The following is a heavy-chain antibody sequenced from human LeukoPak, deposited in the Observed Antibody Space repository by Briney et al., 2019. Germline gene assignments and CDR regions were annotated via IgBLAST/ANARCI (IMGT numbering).Heavy chain of an antibody. CDR2: INNDESHT. CDR1: GFTFSSYW. V-gene: IGHV3-74*01. J-gene: IGHJ5*02. Sequence: PGRSLRLSCAASGFTFSSYWMHRVRQAPGKGLVWVSRINNDESHTTYADSVKGRFTISRDNAKNTLYLQMNSLRVEDTAVYYCARDQSSSWYVAWFDPWGQGTLVTVSS. D-gene: IGHD6-13*01. CDR3: ARDQSSSWYVAWFDP.